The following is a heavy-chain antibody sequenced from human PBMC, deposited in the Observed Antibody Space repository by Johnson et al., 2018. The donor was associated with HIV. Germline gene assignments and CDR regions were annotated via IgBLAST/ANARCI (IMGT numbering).Heavy chain of an antibody. Sequence: VQLVESGGGLVKPGGSLRLSCAASGFTFSDYYMSWIRQAPGKGLEWVSYISMSGRTIYYADSVKGRFTISRDNAKNSLYLQMNSLRAEDTAVYYCAKDVYSGSFDSAFDIWGQGTMVTVSS. V-gene: IGHV3-11*04. CDR2: ISMSGRTI. CDR3: AKDVYSGSFDSAFDI. CDR1: GFTFSDYY. J-gene: IGHJ3*02. D-gene: IGHD1-26*01.